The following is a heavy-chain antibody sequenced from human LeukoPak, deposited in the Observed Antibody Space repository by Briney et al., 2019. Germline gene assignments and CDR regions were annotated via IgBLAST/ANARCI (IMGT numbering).Heavy chain of an antibody. CDR3: ARLYSSGWRRDY. CDR2: MNPNSGNT. V-gene: IGHV1-8*03. J-gene: IGHJ4*02. Sequence: ASVKVSCKASGYTFTSYDINWVRQATGQGLEWMGWMNPNSGNTGYAQKFQGRVTITRNTSISTAYMELSSLRSEDTAVYYCARLYSSGWRRDYWGQGTLVTVSS. CDR1: GYTFTSYD. D-gene: IGHD6-19*01.